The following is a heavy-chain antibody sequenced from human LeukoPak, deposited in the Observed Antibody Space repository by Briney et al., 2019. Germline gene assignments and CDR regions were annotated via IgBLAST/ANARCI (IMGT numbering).Heavy chain of an antibody. V-gene: IGHV6-1*01. CDR1: ADSVSSNAVG. J-gene: IGHJ4*02. CDR3: ERSQHWGYEY. D-gene: IGHD7-27*01. CDR2: TYYRSKWYN. Sequence: SQTLSLTCAISADSVSSNAVGWHWIRQSPSRGLGWLGRTYYRSKWYNDYAISLKSRITINSVTSKNQFSLQLNSVIPEDTAVYYCERSQHWGYEYWGQGTLFTVSS.